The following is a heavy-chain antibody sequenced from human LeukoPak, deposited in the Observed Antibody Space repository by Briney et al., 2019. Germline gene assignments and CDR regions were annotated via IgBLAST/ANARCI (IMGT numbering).Heavy chain of an antibody. J-gene: IGHJ4*02. CDR1: GFTFSTYA. D-gene: IGHD6-13*01. CDR3: ARGGVNVAAAGFDS. Sequence: GGSLRLSCAAPGFTFSTYAMHWVRQGPGKGLEYVSSISSNGDRTYYANSVKGRCTISRDNSRNTLYLQMGSLRAEDMAVYYCARGGVNVAAAGFDSWGQGTLVTVPS. CDR2: ISSNGDRT. V-gene: IGHV3-64*01.